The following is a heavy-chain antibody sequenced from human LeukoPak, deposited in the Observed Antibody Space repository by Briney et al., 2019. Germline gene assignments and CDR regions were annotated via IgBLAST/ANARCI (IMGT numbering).Heavy chain of an antibody. J-gene: IGHJ6*03. V-gene: IGHV1-69*13. CDR2: IIPIFGTA. D-gene: IGHD3-3*01. Sequence: VASVKVSCKASGGTFSSYAISWVRQAPGQGLEWMGGIIPIFGTANYAQKFQGRVTITADESTSTAYMELSSLRSEDTAVYYCARAHYDFWSGYSPDNYYYYMDVWGKGTTVTVSS. CDR3: ARAHYDFWSGYSPDNYYYYMDV. CDR1: GGTFSSYA.